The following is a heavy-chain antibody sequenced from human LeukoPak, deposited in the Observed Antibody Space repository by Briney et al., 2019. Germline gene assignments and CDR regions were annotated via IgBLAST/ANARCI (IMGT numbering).Heavy chain of an antibody. D-gene: IGHD3-10*01. CDR2: IKQDGSEK. CDR1: GFTFSSYW. V-gene: IGHV3-7*03. J-gene: IGHJ6*02. Sequence: PGGSLRLSCAASGFTFSSYWMSWVRQAPGKGLEWVANIKQDGSEKYYVDSVKGRFTISRDNAKNSLYLQMNSLRAEDTAVYYCARDTEVTMVRGVINYYYGMDVWGQGTTVTVSS. CDR3: ARDTEVTMVRGVINYYYGMDV.